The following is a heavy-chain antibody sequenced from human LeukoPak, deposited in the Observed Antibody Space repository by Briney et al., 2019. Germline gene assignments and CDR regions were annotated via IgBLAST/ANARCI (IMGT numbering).Heavy chain of an antibody. J-gene: IGHJ4*02. D-gene: IGHD6-13*01. CDR1: GFTFDDYA. V-gene: IGHV3-43*02. CDR3: AKVYVGSWYAYDH. CDR2: ISGDGGTT. Sequence: QFGGSVRLSCTASGFTFDDYAMHWGRQAPAKGLEWVSLISGDGGTTDYADSVKGRFTISRDNRRNSLYLHMNSLRTEDTALYFCAKVYVGSWYAYDHWGQGTLDTVSS.